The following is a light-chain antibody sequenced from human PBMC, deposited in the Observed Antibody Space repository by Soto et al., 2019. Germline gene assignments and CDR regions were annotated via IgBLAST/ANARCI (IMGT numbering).Light chain of an antibody. J-gene: IGKJ5*01. CDR2: DAS. V-gene: IGKV3-20*01. CDR3: QQYGSSPRT. Sequence: ENVFTQSPGTLSLSLGERFTLSCRASRSLSSSFLTWYQQKTGQAPRLLIYDASNRATGIEARFSGSGSGTDFTLTISRLEHEEFAVYYCQQYGSSPRTFGQGTRLEIK. CDR1: RSLSSSF.